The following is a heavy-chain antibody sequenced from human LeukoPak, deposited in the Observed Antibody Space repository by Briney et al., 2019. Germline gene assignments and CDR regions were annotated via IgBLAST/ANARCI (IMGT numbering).Heavy chain of an antibody. D-gene: IGHD3-3*01. V-gene: IGHV4-34*01. Sequence: SETLSLTCAVYGVSFSGYYWSWIRHPPPKGLEWIGEINHSGSTKYNPSLKSRVTISVDTTEKQISPTLSSVTAADTAVYYCARGGIYYDFWSGLYYYYYMDVWGKGTTVTVSS. CDR3: ARGGIYYDFWSGLYYYYYMDV. CDR1: GVSFSGYY. J-gene: IGHJ6*03. CDR2: INHSGST.